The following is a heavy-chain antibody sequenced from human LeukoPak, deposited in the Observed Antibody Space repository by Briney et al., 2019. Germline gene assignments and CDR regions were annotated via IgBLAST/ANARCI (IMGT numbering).Heavy chain of an antibody. Sequence: SQTLSLTCTVSGGSISSGDYYWGWIRQPPGKGLEWIGIIYHSGSTYYNPSLKSRVTMSVDTSKNQFSLKLSSVTAADTAVYYCARQARYCAGTTCYILDYWGQGTLVTVSS. V-gene: IGHV4-39*01. CDR2: IYHSGST. D-gene: IGHD2-2*01. CDR1: GGSISSGDYY. CDR3: ARQARYCAGTTCYILDY. J-gene: IGHJ4*02.